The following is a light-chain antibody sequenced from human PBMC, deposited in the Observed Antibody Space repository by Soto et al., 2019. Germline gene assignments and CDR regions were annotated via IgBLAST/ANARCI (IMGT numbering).Light chain of an antibody. CDR1: SSDVGYYNY. Sequence: QSALTQPRSMSGSPGQSVTISCTGSSSDVGYYNYVSWYQQHPGKAPKLIIFDVTKRPSGVPDRFSGSKSGNTASLTISGLQTEDETDYYCCSYAGSSWVFGGGTKLTVL. CDR2: DVT. CDR3: CSYAGSSWV. V-gene: IGLV2-11*01. J-gene: IGLJ3*02.